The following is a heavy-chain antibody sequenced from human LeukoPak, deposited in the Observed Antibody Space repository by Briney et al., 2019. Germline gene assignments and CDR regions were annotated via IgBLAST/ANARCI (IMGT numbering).Heavy chain of an antibody. CDR3: ARESYCSGGSCYSGRAFDI. CDR2: IGTSTSYI. D-gene: IGHD2-15*01. CDR1: GFTFSTYI. J-gene: IGHJ3*02. Sequence: GGSLRLSCAASGFTFSTYIMNWVRQTPGKGLEWVSSIGTSTSYIYYADSVKGRFTISRDNAKNTLYLQMNSLRAEDTAVYYCARESYCSGGSCYSGRAFDIWGQGTMVTVSS. V-gene: IGHV3-21*01.